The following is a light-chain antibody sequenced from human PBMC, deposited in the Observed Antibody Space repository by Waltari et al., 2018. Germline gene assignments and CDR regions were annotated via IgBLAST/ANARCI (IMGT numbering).Light chain of an antibody. CDR1: QSVGRS. CDR3: QHYVRLPAT. CDR2: GAS. Sequence: SCRASQSVGRSLAWYQQKPGQAPRLLIYGASNRAAGIPDRFSDSGSGTDFSLTISRLEPEDFVVYYCQHYVRLPATFGQGTKVEI. J-gene: IGKJ1*01. V-gene: IGKV3-20*01.